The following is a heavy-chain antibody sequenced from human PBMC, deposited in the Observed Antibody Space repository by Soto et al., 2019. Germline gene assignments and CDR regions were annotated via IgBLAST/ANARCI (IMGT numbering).Heavy chain of an antibody. CDR3: ARDCSTTRCYKN. V-gene: IGHV3-48*01. J-gene: IGHJ4*02. D-gene: IGHD2-2*01. CDR2: ISSSGGTM. CDR1: GFTFRSDS. Sequence: EVQMVESGGGLVQPGGSLRLSCSASGFTFRSDSMNWVRQAPGKGLEWVSYISSSGGTMFYADSVKGRFTISRDNAKNSLYLQMNSLRAEDTAVYYCARDCSTTRCYKNWGQGTLVTVSS.